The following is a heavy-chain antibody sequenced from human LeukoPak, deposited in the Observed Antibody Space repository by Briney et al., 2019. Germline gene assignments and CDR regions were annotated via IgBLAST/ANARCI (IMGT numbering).Heavy chain of an antibody. CDR3: AREVYLGAVAGTDYFDY. V-gene: IGHV1-2*02. J-gene: IGHJ4*02. CDR1: GYTFTGYY. Sequence: GASVTVSCKASGYTFTGYYMHWVRQAPGQGLEWMGWINPNSGGTNYAQKFQGRVTMTRDTSISTAYMELSRLRSDDTAVYYCAREVYLGAVAGTDYFDYWGQGTLVTVSS. D-gene: IGHD6-19*01. CDR2: INPNSGGT.